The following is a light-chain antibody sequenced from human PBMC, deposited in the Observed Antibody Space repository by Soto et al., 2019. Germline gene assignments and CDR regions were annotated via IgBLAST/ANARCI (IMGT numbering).Light chain of an antibody. CDR3: QQYNNGPPWT. Sequence: EIVMTQSPAALSVSPGERATLSCKASQTVRSNLAWYQQKPGQAPRLLIYNASTRDTGIPGRFSGSGSGTDFTLTISSLQSEDFAVYYCQQYNNGPPWTFGQGTKVESK. CDR1: QTVRSN. J-gene: IGKJ1*01. CDR2: NAS. V-gene: IGKV3-15*01.